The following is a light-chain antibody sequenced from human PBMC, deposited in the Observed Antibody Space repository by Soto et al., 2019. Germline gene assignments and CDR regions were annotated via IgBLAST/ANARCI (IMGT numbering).Light chain of an antibody. V-gene: IGLV2-14*01. Sequence: QSALTQPASVSGSPGQSITISCTGTSRDVGGYNYVSWHQQHPGKAPKVIITEVSNRPSGVSNRFSGSKSGNTASLTISGLQAEDEADYYCSSYAGSNTLVFGGGTQLTVL. J-gene: IGLJ2*01. CDR3: SSYAGSNTLV. CDR1: SRDVGGYNY. CDR2: EVS.